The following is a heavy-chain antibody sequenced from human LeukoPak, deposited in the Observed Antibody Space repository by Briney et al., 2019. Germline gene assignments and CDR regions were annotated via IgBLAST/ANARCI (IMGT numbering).Heavy chain of an antibody. CDR1: GFTFSSYG. CDR3: ARDLPFDSSGGIDY. D-gene: IGHD3-22*01. CDR2: ISYDGSNK. Sequence: PGRSLRLSCAASGFTFSSYGMHWVRQAPGKGLEWVAVISYDGSNKYYADSVKGRFTISRDNAENSLYLQMNSLRAEDTAVYYCARDLPFDSSGGIDYWGQGTLVTVSS. J-gene: IGHJ4*02. V-gene: IGHV3-30*03.